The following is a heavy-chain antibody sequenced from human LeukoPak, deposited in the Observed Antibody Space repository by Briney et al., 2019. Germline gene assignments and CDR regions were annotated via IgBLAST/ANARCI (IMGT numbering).Heavy chain of an antibody. CDR2: INPNSGGT. V-gene: IGHV1-2*02. Sequence: GASVNDSCKASGYTFTGYYMHWVRPPPGQGLAWMGWINPNSGGTNYAQKFQGRVTMTRDTSISTAYMELSRLRSDDTAVYYCARAPYYDYVWGSYRPYYFDYWGQGTLVTVSS. D-gene: IGHD3-16*02. CDR3: ARAPYYDYVWGSYRPYYFDY. CDR1: GYTFTGYY. J-gene: IGHJ4*02.